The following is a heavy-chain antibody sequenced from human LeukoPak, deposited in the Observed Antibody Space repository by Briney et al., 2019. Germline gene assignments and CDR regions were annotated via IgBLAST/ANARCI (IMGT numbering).Heavy chain of an antibody. CDR1: GLTLSGYW. CDR2: INGDASST. D-gene: IGHD5-18*01. CDR3: ARPRANTYGYFEY. V-gene: IGHV3-74*01. Sequence: GGSLRLSCAASGLTLSGYWMDWVGHAPGKGLVWVSRINGDASSTNYADSVKGRFTISRDNGKSRLYLQMNSLRVEDTAAYYCARPRANTYGYFEYWGQGTLVTVSS. J-gene: IGHJ4*02.